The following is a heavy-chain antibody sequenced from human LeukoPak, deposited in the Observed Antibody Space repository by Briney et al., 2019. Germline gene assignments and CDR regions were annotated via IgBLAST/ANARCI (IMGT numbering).Heavy chain of an antibody. D-gene: IGHD2-2*01. CDR2: IIPIFGTA. CDR1: GGTFSSYA. Sequence: ASVKVSCKASGGTFSSYAISWVRQAPGQGLEWMGGIIPIFGTANYAQKFQGRVTITTDESTSTAYMELSSLRSEDTAVYYCARERRYCSSTSCTYNWFDPWGQGTLVTVSS. V-gene: IGHV1-69*05. J-gene: IGHJ5*02. CDR3: ARERRYCSSTSCTYNWFDP.